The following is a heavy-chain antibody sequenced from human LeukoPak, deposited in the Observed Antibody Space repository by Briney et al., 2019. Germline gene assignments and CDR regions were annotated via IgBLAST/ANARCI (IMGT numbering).Heavy chain of an antibody. CDR2: IIPILGIA. Sequence: SVKVSCKASGGTFSSYAISWVRQAPGQGLEWMGRIIPILGIANYAQKFQGRVTITADKSTSTAYMELSGLRSDDTAVYYCARDRGDFDLWGPGTLVTVSS. CDR3: ARDRGDFDL. D-gene: IGHD1-26*01. J-gene: IGHJ2*01. CDR1: GGTFSSYA. V-gene: IGHV1-69*04.